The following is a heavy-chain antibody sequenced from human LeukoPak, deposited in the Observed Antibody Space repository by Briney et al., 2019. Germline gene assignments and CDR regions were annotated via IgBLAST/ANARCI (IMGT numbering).Heavy chain of an antibody. CDR3: ARSYSSSWYRTYYFGY. V-gene: IGHV3-23*01. D-gene: IGHD6-13*01. CDR1: GFTFSSYA. J-gene: IGHJ4*02. Sequence: GGSLRLSCAASGFTFSSYAMSWVRQAPGKGLEWVSAISGSGGSTYYADSVKGRFTISRDNSKNTLYLQMNSLRAEDTAVYYCARSYSSSWYRTYYFGYWGQGTLVTVSS. CDR2: ISGSGGST.